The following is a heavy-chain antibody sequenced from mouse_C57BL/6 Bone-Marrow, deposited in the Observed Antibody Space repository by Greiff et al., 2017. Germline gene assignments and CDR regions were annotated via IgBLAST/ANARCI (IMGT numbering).Heavy chain of an antibody. CDR1: GFNIKNTY. Sequence: VQLQQSVAELVRPGASVKLSSTASGFNIKNTYMHWVKQRPEQGLEWIGRIDPANGNTKYAPKFQGKATITADTSSNTAYLQLSSLTSEDTAIYYCARLDTTVVAAPYFDYWGQGTTLTVSS. CDR3: ARLDTTVVAAPYFDY. CDR2: IDPANGNT. J-gene: IGHJ2*01. D-gene: IGHD1-1*01. V-gene: IGHV14-3*01.